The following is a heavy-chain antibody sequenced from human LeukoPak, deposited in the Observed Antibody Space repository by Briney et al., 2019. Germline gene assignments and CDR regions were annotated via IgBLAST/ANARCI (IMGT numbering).Heavy chain of an antibody. J-gene: IGHJ4*02. D-gene: IGHD6-19*01. CDR1: GLTVSSNF. Sequence: GGSLRLSCAATGLTVSSNFMSWVRQAPGKGLEWVSVIYGGGSTYYADSVRGRFTISRDTPKNTLYLQMNSLRVEDTAVYYCASWPGGWYGEDSWGQGTLVTVSS. CDR2: IYGGGST. V-gene: IGHV3-53*01. CDR3: ASWPGGWYGEDS.